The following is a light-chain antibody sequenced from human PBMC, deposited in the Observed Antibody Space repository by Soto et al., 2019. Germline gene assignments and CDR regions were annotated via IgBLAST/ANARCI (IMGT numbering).Light chain of an antibody. J-gene: IGLJ1*01. CDR3: AAWDDSLSGRDV. V-gene: IGLV1-47*01. CDR2: RNN. Sequence: QSVLTQPPSASGTPGQRVTISCSGSSSNIGSKYVYWYQQLPGTAPKLLIYRNNQWPSGVPDRCSGARAGTTASLAISGLRSEDEADEYGAAWDDSLSGRDVFGTGTKVTVL. CDR1: SSNIGSKY.